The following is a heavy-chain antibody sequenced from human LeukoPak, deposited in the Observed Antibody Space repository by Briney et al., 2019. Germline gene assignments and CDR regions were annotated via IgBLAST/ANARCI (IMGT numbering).Heavy chain of an antibody. J-gene: IGHJ4*02. CDR2: IT. CDR1: GGSISSGGYS. Sequence: PSETLSLTCAVSGGSISSGGYSWGWIRQPPGKGLEGIGYITYYNPSLKSRVTISVNRSKNQFSLKLSSVTAADTAVYYCARSQAPSPYYFDYWGQGTLVTVSS. V-gene: IGHV4-30-2*01. CDR3: ARSQAPSPYYFDY.